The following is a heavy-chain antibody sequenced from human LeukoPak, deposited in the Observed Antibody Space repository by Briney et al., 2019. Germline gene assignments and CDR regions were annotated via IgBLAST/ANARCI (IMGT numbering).Heavy chain of an antibody. V-gene: IGHV4-4*07. CDR1: GASISSFY. D-gene: IGHD1-26*01. Sequence: IPSETLSLTCTVSGASISSFYWSWLRKPAGKGLEWIGRIYTSGGTNYNPSLKSRVTMSIDTSKNQFSLKLYSVTAADTAVYYCVTDMSGSYDYWGQGILVTVSS. CDR2: IYTSGGT. CDR3: VTDMSGSYDY. J-gene: IGHJ4*02.